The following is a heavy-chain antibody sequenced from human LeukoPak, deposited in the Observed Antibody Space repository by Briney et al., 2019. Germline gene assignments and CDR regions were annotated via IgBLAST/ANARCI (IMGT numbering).Heavy chain of an antibody. CDR2: INPSGGTT. Sequence: ASVKVSCKASGYTFTSYYMHWVRQAPGQGLEWMGIINPSGGTTNYAQKFQGRVTMTRDTSTSTVYMELSSLRSEDTAVYYCARDAREFRYFDSVGWFDPWGQGTLVTVSS. V-gene: IGHV1-46*01. D-gene: IGHD3-9*01. J-gene: IGHJ5*02. CDR3: ARDAREFRYFDSVGWFDP. CDR1: GYTFTSYY.